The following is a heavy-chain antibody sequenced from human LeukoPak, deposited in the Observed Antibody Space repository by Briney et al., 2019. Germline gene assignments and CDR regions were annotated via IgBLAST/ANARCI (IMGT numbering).Heavy chain of an antibody. J-gene: IGHJ4*02. Sequence: GGSLRLSCAASGFTFSSYAMSWVRQAPGKGLEWVSAISGSGGSTYYADSVKGRFSISRDNSKNTLYLQMNSLRAEDTAVYYCARVPYGDYYFDYWGQGTLVTVSS. CDR1: GFTFSSYA. CDR2: ISGSGGST. D-gene: IGHD4-17*01. CDR3: ARVPYGDYYFDY. V-gene: IGHV3-23*01.